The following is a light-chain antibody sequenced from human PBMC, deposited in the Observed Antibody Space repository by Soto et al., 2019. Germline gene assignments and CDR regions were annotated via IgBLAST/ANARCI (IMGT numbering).Light chain of an antibody. Sequence: QSVLTQPPSASGTPGQRVTISCSGGSSNIGSNSVYWYQQFPGAAPKLLIYDNNQRPSGVPDRFSGSKSGTSGSLAISGLRSEDEADYYCTSWDDGLSGPVFGGGTQLTVL. CDR2: DNN. J-gene: IGLJ2*01. CDR3: TSWDDGLSGPV. V-gene: IGLV1-47*02. CDR1: SSNIGSNS.